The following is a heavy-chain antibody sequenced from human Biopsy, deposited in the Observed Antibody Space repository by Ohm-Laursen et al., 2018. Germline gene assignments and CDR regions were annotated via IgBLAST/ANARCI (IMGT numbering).Heavy chain of an antibody. Sequence: PSHTLSLTCSVSGVFIYTGGYFWTSIRQHPGTGLEWIGYIHYSGNTLYNPSLKSRLTISVDTSRNQYSLKLTSVTAADTALYYCTRAGGGKIYDLWGQGTLVTVSS. CDR3: TRAGGGKIYDL. CDR1: GVFIYTGGYF. CDR2: IHYSGNT. J-gene: IGHJ5*02. V-gene: IGHV4-31*03. D-gene: IGHD3-16*01.